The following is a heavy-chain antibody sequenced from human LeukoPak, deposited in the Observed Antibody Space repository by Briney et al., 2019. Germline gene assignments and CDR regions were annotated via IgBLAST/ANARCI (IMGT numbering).Heavy chain of an antibody. D-gene: IGHD6-13*01. CDR1: GFTFSSYA. CDR3: AIIGSSWS. Sequence: PGESLILSCVASGFTFSSYAMRWVRQAPGRGLEWVSAIRGSGGRTYYADSVKGRFTISRDNSKETLYLQMNSPRSEDTAVYYCAIIGSSWSWGQGTLVTVSS. J-gene: IGHJ4*02. V-gene: IGHV3-23*01. CDR2: IRGSGGRT.